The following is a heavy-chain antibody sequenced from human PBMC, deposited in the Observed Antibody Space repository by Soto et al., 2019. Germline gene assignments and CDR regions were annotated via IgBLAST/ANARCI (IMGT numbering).Heavy chain of an antibody. J-gene: IGHJ5*02. Sequence: PSETLSLTCTVSGGSISSYYWSWIRQPPGKGLEWIGYIYYSGSTNYNPSLKSRVTISVDTSKNQFSLKLSSVTAADTAVYYCASLRSSSSRDWFDPWGQGTLVTVSS. CDR2: IYYSGST. V-gene: IGHV4-59*08. CDR1: GGSISSYY. D-gene: IGHD6-6*01. CDR3: ASLRSSSSRDWFDP.